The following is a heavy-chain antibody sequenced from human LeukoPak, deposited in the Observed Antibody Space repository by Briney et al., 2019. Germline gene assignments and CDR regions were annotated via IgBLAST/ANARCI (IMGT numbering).Heavy chain of an antibody. CDR1: GVSISTSHYY. Sequence: PSETLSLTCTVSGVSISTSHYYWAWIRQPPGKGLEWIGSMFYCGSTYYTPSLKGRVTISIDTSKNQFSLKLSSVTASDTAIFYCARQGGWGGAASLIEYWGQGTLVTVSS. D-gene: IGHD2-15*01. V-gene: IGHV4-39*01. J-gene: IGHJ4*02. CDR2: MFYCGST. CDR3: ARQGGWGGAASLIEY.